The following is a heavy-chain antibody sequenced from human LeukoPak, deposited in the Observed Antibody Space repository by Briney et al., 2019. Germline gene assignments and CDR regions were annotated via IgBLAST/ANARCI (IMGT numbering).Heavy chain of an antibody. CDR2: FYPGYSDT. CDR3: ARQGGSQSGAFDI. J-gene: IGHJ3*02. V-gene: IGHV5-51*01. D-gene: IGHD1-26*01. Sequence: IFYPGYSDTLYRPSFQGQVTISADKSINTAYLQWSSLKASDTAMYYCARQGGSQSGAFDIWGQGTMVTVSS.